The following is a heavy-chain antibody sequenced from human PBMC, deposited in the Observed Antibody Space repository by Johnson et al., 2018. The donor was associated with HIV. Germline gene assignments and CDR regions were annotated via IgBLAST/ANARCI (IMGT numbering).Heavy chain of an antibody. CDR1: GFTFSRYG. V-gene: IGHV3-30*02. J-gene: IGHJ3*02. CDR2: IRYDGNNK. Sequence: QVQLVESGGGVVQPGGSLRLSCAASGFTFSRYGMHWVRQAPGKGLEWVAFIRYDGNNKYYADSVKGRFTISRDNSKNTVYLQMNSLSAEDTAVYYCAKRVHSYGYAGAFDIWGQGTMVTVSS. CDR3: AKRVHSYGYAGAFDI. D-gene: IGHD5-18*01.